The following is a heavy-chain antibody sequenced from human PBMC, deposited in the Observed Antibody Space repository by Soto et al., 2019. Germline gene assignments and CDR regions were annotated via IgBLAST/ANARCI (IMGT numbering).Heavy chain of an antibody. V-gene: IGHV3-23*01. CDR3: AKGLTYYYDSSGQKGAFDI. Sequence: PGGSLRLSCAASGLTFSSYAMRRVRQAPGKGLEWVSGISDSGGSTYYADSVKGRFTISRDNSKNTLYMQMNSLRAEDTAVYYCAKGLTYYYDSSGQKGAFDIWGQGTMVTVSS. J-gene: IGHJ3*02. D-gene: IGHD3-22*01. CDR2: ISDSGGST. CDR1: GLTFSSYA.